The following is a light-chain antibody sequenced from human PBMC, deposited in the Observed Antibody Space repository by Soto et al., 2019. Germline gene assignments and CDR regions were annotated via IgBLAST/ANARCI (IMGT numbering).Light chain of an antibody. CDR1: QSISSR. Sequence: DIQMTQSPSTLSASVGDRVTITCRASQSISSRLAWYQQKPGKAPKLLIYDASSLESGVPSRFSGSGSETEFTLAITSLQPDEFATYYCQQYNTYSSTFGQGTKLEI. CDR2: DAS. J-gene: IGKJ2*01. V-gene: IGKV1-5*01. CDR3: QQYNTYSST.